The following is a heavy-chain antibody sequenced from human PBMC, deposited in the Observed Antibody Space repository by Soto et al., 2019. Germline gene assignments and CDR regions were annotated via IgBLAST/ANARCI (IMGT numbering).Heavy chain of an antibody. CDR3: ARGDYGSGSYPVFYYYYGMDV. Sequence: QVQLVQSGAEVQKPGSSVKVSCKASGGTFSSYAISWVRQAPGQGLEWMGGIIPIFGTANYAQKFQGRVTITADESTSTAYMELSSLRSEDTAVDYCARGDYGSGSYPVFYYYYGMDVWGQGTTVTVSS. J-gene: IGHJ6*02. CDR2: IIPIFGTA. CDR1: GGTFSSYA. D-gene: IGHD3-10*01. V-gene: IGHV1-69*01.